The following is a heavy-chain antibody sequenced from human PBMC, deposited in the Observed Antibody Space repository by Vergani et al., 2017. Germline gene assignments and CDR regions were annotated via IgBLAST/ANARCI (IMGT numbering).Heavy chain of an antibody. CDR2: IILIFGTA. CDR1: GGTFSSYA. J-gene: IGHJ4*02. CDR3: ARSPWSGYVDY. Sequence: QVQLVQSGAEVKKPASSVKVTCKASGGTFSSYAISWVRQGPGQGLEWMGGIILIFGTANYAQTFQGRVTITADESTSTAYMELSSLRSEDTAVYYCARSPWSGYVDYWGQGTRVSVSS. D-gene: IGHD3-3*01. V-gene: IGHV1-69*01.